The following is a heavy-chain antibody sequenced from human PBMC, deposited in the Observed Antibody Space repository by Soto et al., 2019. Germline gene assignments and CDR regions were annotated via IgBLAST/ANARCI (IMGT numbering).Heavy chain of an antibody. D-gene: IGHD2-8*01. J-gene: IGHJ4*02. Sequence: EVRLVESGGGLVQPGGSLRLSCAASRFTFSIYDMNWVRQAPGKGLEWVSYITSSSRTIYYADSVKGRFTISRDNATSSLYLQMNNLRAEDTAVYYCAPLDGVAPNWGQGTLVTVSS. V-gene: IGHV3-48*01. CDR1: RFTFSIYD. CDR3: APLDGVAPN. CDR2: ITSSSRTI.